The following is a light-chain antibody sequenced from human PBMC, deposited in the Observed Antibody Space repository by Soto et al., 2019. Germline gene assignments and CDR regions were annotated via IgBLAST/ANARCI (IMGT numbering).Light chain of an antibody. Sequence: EIVMTQSPATLSVSPGETATLSCRASQSVSNNVAWYQQKPGQAPRLLILGASTRATGIPARFSGSGSGTEFTLSISSLQPDDFATYYCQHYNSYSEAFGQGTKVDIK. CDR1: QSVSNN. J-gene: IGKJ1*01. CDR3: QHYNSYSEA. CDR2: GAS. V-gene: IGKV3-15*01.